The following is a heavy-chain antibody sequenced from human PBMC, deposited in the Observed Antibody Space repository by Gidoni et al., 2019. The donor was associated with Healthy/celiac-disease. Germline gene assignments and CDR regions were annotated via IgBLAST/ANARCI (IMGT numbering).Heavy chain of an antibody. CDR3: AIAAYYDILTGYYPDL. CDR1: GFTFSSYG. J-gene: IGHJ4*02. Sequence: QVQLVESGGGVVQPGRSLRLSCAASGFTFSSYGMHWVRQAPGKGLELVAVISYDGSNKYYADSVKCRFTISRDNSKNTLYLQMNSLRAEDTAVYYCAIAAYYDILTGYYPDLWGQGTLVTVSS. D-gene: IGHD3-9*01. CDR2: ISYDGSNK. V-gene: IGHV3-30*03.